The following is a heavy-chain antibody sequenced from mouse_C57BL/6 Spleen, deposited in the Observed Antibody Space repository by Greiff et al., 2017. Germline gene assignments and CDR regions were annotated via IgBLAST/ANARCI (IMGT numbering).Heavy chain of an antibody. D-gene: IGHD1-1*01. Sequence: VKLVESGAELVRPGTSVKMSCKASGYTFTNYWIGWAKQRPGHGLEWIGDIYPGGGYTNYNEKFKGKATLTADKSSSTAYMQFSSLTSEDSAIYYCARYYGDYAMDYWGQGTSVTVSS. J-gene: IGHJ4*01. CDR1: GYTFTNYW. V-gene: IGHV1-63*01. CDR2: IYPGGGYT. CDR3: ARYYGDYAMDY.